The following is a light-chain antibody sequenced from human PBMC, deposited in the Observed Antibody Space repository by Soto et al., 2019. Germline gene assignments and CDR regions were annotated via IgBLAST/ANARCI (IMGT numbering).Light chain of an antibody. CDR2: GAS. CDR1: QSITSN. V-gene: IGKV3-15*01. Sequence: EIVMTQSPATLSVSPGERATLSCSASQSITSNLAWYQQKPGQAPRLLIYGASTRATGIPARFSGSGAGTEFTLTVCRLQSEDFAVYYCQQYNILPRTFGQGTKVEIK. CDR3: QQYNILPRT. J-gene: IGKJ1*01.